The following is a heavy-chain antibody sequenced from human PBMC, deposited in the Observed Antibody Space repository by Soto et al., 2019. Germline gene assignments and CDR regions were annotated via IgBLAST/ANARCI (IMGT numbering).Heavy chain of an antibody. Sequence: PSEPLSLTCSVSGGSISSFTYYWGWIRQPPGKGLEWIGTVYYNEDTYYNPSLKSRVTITVDTAKNQFSLNLRSVTAADTAMYFCARRERYYGSPGWFDPWGPGTLVTVSS. J-gene: IGHJ5*02. CDR2: VYYNEDT. V-gene: IGHV4-39*01. D-gene: IGHD3-10*01. CDR1: GGSISSFTYY. CDR3: ARRERYYGSPGWFDP.